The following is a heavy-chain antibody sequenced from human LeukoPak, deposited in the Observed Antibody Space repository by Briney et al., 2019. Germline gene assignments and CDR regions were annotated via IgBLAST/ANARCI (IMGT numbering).Heavy chain of an antibody. J-gene: IGHJ3*02. CDR3: ARPYGAMATKDAFDI. CDR2: ISTYNGNT. Sequence: GASVKVSCKASGYTFTSHGISWVRQAPGQGLEWMGWISTYNGNTNYAQKLQGRVSMTTDTSTSTAYMELRSLRSDDTAVYYCARPYGAMATKDAFDIWGQGTMVTVSS. V-gene: IGHV1-18*01. D-gene: IGHD5-18*01. CDR1: GYTFTSHG.